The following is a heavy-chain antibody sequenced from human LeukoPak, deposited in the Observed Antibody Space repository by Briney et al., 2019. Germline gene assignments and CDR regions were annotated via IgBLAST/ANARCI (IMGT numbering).Heavy chain of an antibody. CDR2: IYTSGST. CDR3: ARDRGEYCSSTSCYAVWYWFDP. J-gene: IGHJ5*02. CDR1: GGSFSSYY. D-gene: IGHD2-2*01. Sequence: PSETLSLTCTVSGGSFSSYYWSWIRQPAGKGLEWIGRIYTSGSTNYNPSLKSRVTMSVDTSKNQFSLKLSSVTAADTAVYYCARDRGEYCSSTSCYAVWYWFDPWGQGTLVTVSS. V-gene: IGHV4-4*07.